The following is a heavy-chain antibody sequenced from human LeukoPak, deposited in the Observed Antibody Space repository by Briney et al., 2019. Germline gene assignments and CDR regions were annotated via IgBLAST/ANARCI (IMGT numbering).Heavy chain of an antibody. CDR2: IIPIFGTA. D-gene: IGHD3-22*01. Sequence: SVKVSCKASGGTFSSYAISWVRQAPGQGLEWMGGIIPIFGTANYAQKFQGRVTITTDESTSTAYMELSSLRSEDTAVYYCARVVPPHYYDSSGYSETDAFDIWGQGTMVTVSS. CDR1: GGTFSSYA. V-gene: IGHV1-69*05. J-gene: IGHJ3*02. CDR3: ARVVPPHYYDSSGYSETDAFDI.